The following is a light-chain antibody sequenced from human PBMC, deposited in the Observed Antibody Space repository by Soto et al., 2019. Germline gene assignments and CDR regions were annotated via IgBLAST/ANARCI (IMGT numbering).Light chain of an antibody. CDR2: GAS. J-gene: IGKJ1*01. V-gene: IGKV3-20*01. CDR3: QQYGGSPRT. Sequence: EIVLTQSPGTLSLSPGERATLSCRASQSINNNYLAWYQQKRGQAPRLLIYGASSSATGIPDRFSGSGSGTDFTLTISRLEPEDFAVSYCQQYGGSPRTFGQGTKVEIK. CDR1: QSINNNY.